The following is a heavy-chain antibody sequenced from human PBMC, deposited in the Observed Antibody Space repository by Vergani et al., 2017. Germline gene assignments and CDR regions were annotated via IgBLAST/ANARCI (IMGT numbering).Heavy chain of an antibody. CDR3: ARDDCSGGNCYEDGY. CDR2: IIPIFGTA. V-gene: IGHV1-69*12. J-gene: IGHJ1*01. CDR1: GGTFSSYA. Sequence: QVQLVQSGAEVKKPGSSVKVSCKASGGTFSSYAISWVRQAPGQGLEWMGGIIPIFGTANYAQKFQGRVTITADESTSTAYMGLSSLRSDDTAVYYCARDDCSGGNCYEDGYWGQGTLVTFSS. D-gene: IGHD2-15*01.